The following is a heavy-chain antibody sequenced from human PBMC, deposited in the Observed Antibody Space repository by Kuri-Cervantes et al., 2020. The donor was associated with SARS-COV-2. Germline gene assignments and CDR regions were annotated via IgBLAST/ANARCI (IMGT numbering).Heavy chain of an antibody. Sequence: LSLTCAASGFTFSNAWMSWVRQAPGKGLEWVGRIKSKTDGGTTDYAAPVKGRFTISRDDSKNTLYLQMNSLRAEDTAVYYCAKDPVAGTWGDNFDYWGQGTLVTVSS. CDR2: IKSKTDGGTT. V-gene: IGHV3-15*01. CDR1: GFTFSNAW. CDR3: AKDPVAGTWGDNFDY. J-gene: IGHJ4*02. D-gene: IGHD6-19*01.